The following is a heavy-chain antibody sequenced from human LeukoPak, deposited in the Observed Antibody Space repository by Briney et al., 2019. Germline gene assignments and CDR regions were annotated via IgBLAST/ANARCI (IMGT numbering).Heavy chain of an antibody. CDR3: ARHLHYAFDI. J-gene: IGHJ3*02. CDR2: ISDAGST. CDR1: GFTFSSYT. D-gene: IGHD3-10*01. Sequence: GGSLRLSCAVSGFTFSSYTMNWVRQAPGKGLEWVSYISDAGSTYADSVGGRFTISRDNAKNSLYLQMDSLRDEDTAVYYCARHLHYAFDIWGQGTMVTVS. V-gene: IGHV3-48*02.